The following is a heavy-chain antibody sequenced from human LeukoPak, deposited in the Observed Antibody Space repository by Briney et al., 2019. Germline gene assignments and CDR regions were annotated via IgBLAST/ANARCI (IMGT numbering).Heavy chain of an antibody. Sequence: ASVKVSCKASGYTFTSHDINWVRQATGQGLEWIGWIVVGSGNTNYAQKFQERVTITRDMSTSTAYMELSSLRSEDTAVYYCLLAAYDFWSGYPLMPFDYWGQGTLVTVSS. CDR3: LLAAYDFWSGYPLMPFDY. D-gene: IGHD3-3*01. CDR1: GYTFTSHD. V-gene: IGHV1-58*02. J-gene: IGHJ4*02. CDR2: IVVGSGNT.